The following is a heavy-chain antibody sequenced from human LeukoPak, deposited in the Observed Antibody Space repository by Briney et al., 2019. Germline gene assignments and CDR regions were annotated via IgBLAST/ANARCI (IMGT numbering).Heavy chain of an antibody. CDR3: AKASGWYVPLCWFDP. V-gene: IGHV3-23*01. Sequence: GGSLRLSCAASGFTFSNYAMSWVRQAPWKGREGVSAISGSGGRPYYADSVKGRFTISRDNSKNTLYLKMNSLRAEDTAVYYCAKASGWYVPLCWFDPWGQGTMVTVSS. CDR1: GFTFSNYA. J-gene: IGHJ5*02. CDR2: ISGSGGRP. D-gene: IGHD6-19*01.